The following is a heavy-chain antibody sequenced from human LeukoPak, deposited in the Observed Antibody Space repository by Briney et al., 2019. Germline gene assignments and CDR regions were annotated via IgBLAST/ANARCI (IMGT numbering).Heavy chain of an antibody. CDR1: GGSFSGYY. CDR2: INHSGST. CDR3: ARLSVEMATYTIFDY. J-gene: IGHJ4*02. Sequence: SETLSLTCAVYGGSFSGYYWSWIRQPPGKGLEWIGEINHSGSTNYNPSLKSRVTISVDKSKNQFSLKLSSVTAADTAVYYCARLSVEMATYTIFDYWGQGTLVTVCS. D-gene: IGHD5-24*01. V-gene: IGHV4-34*01.